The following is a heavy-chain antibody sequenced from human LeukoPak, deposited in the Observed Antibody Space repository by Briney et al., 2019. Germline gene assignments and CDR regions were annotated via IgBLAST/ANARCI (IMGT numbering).Heavy chain of an antibody. D-gene: IGHD2/OR15-2a*01. CDR2: IDSDGSGT. J-gene: IGHJ4*02. CDR1: GLTLSGYW. V-gene: IGHV3-74*01. CDR3: STVEYF. Sequence: GGSLRLSCSASGLTLSGYWMHWVRQIPGKGLVWVSRIDSDGSGTSYADSVKGRFTISRDDVKNMLYLQMYSLRVEDTGLYYCSTVEYFWGQGTLVTVSS.